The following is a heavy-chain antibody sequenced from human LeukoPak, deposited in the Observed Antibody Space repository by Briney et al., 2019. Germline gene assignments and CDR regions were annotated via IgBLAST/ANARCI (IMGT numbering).Heavy chain of an antibody. CDR3: TRGQEGNYYYFGMDV. J-gene: IGHJ6*02. CDR2: IRSKDYGGTT. CDR1: GFLFSDFA. Sequence: GGSLRLSCTASGFLFSDFAINWFRQAPGQGLEWVGFIRSKDYGGTTEYAASVKGRFTISRDESKSIAYLQMNSLKTEDTAVRYCTRGQEGNYYYFGMDVWGHGTTVTVSS. V-gene: IGHV3-49*03.